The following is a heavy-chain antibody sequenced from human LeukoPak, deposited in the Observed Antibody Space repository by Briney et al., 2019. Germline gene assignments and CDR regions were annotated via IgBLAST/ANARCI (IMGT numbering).Heavy chain of an antibody. J-gene: IGHJ6*03. V-gene: IGHV4-4*07. Sequence: SETLSLTCTVSGGSISSYYWSWIRQPAGKGLEWIGRIYTGGSTYYNPSLMGRVTISADKSKSQFSLKLRSVTAADTAVYYCARYCSSISCYGDYYYMDVWGKGTKVTVSS. CDR1: GGSISSYY. CDR2: IYTGGST. D-gene: IGHD2-2*01. CDR3: ARYCSSISCYGDYYYMDV.